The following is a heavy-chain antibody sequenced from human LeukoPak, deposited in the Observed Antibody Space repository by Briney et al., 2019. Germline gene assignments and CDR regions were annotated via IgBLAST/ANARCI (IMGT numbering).Heavy chain of an antibody. CDR2: IYYSGST. Sequence: SETLSLTCTVSGGSISSYYWSWVRQPPGKGLEWIGYIYYSGSTNYNPSLKSRVTISVDTSKNQFSLKLTSVTAADTAVYYCARRGEAYCSGGRCYSEKYAFDIWGQGTMVTVSS. CDR1: GGSISSYY. V-gene: IGHV4-59*08. CDR3: ARRGEAYCSGGRCYSEKYAFDI. J-gene: IGHJ3*02. D-gene: IGHD2-15*01.